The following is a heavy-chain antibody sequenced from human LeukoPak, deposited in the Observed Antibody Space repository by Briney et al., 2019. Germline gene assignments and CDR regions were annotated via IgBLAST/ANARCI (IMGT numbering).Heavy chain of an antibody. J-gene: IGHJ5*02. CDR3: ARGSIFWPTAGRWFDP. Sequence: ASGRFSCKASGYTFTIYSINWLRRAPGQGLEGRGGLNPNSGNTGYAQKFQGRVTMTRNTSISTAYMELSSLRSEDTAVYYCARGSIFWPTAGRWFDPWGQGTLVTVSS. CDR1: GYTFTIYS. V-gene: IGHV1-8*01. D-gene: IGHD3-9*01. CDR2: LNPNSGNT.